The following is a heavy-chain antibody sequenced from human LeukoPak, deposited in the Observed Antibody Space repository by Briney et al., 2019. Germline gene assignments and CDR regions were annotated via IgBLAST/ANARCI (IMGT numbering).Heavy chain of an antibody. J-gene: IGHJ6*03. CDR3: ARVQYCSSISCDSYYYMDV. V-gene: IGHV4-38-2*02. CDR2: IYHSGNT. Sequence: SETLSLTCTVSGYSITTDYYWGWIRQPPGKGLEWIGSIYHSGNTFYNPSLKSRVTISVDTSKNQFSLKLSSVTAADTAVYYCARVQYCSSISCDSYYYMDVWGEGTTVTVSS. D-gene: IGHD2-2*01. CDR1: GYSITTDYY.